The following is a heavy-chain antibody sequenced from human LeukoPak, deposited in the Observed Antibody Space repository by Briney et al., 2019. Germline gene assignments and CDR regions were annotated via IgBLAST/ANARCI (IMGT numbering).Heavy chain of an antibody. CDR3: ARGGPGDGFTLDP. CDR1: GFTFSSYA. Sequence: PGGSLRLSCTASGFTFSSYAMHWVRQAPGKGLEWVAVISYDGSNKYYADSVKGRFTISRDNSENTLYLQMNSLRAEDTAVYYCARGGPGDGFTLDPWGQGTLVTVSS. V-gene: IGHV3-30-3*01. D-gene: IGHD5-24*01. CDR2: ISYDGSNK. J-gene: IGHJ5*02.